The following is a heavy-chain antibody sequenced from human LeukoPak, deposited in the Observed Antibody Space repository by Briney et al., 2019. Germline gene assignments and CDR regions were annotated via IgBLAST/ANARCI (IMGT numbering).Heavy chain of an antibody. CDR2: ISSDGTTK. J-gene: IGHJ6*02. CDR3: AKPYCRATRCYLYLYGMDV. D-gene: IGHD2-2*01. V-gene: IGHV3-30*18. Sequence: PGRSLRLSCEASGFTFSNYGMHWVRQAPGKGLEWVAVISSDGTTKYYGDSVKGRFTVSRDSSKSTLYLDLNSLRAEDTAVYYCAKPYCRATRCYLYLYGMDVWGQGTTVIVSS. CDR1: GFTFSNYG.